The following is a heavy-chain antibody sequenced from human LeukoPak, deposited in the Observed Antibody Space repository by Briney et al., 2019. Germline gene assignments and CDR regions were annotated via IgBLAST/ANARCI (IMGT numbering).Heavy chain of an antibody. CDR2: ISGSGGST. J-gene: IGHJ4*02. Sequence: PGGSLRLSCAASGFRFPSYAMSWVRQAPGKGLEWVSSISGSGGSTYYADSEKGRFTISRDNSKNTLYLQMNSLRAEDTALYYCARRYYDSTGYYLDSWGQGTLVTVSS. CDR1: GFRFPSYA. D-gene: IGHD3-22*01. V-gene: IGHV3-23*01. CDR3: ARRYYDSTGYYLDS.